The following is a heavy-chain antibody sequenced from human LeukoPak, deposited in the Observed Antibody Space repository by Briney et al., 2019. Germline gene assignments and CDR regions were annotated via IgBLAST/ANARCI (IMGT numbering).Heavy chain of an antibody. J-gene: IGHJ4*01. Sequence: PGGSLRLSCAASGSTFSSYWMAWVRQTPGKGLEWVSTLSGSGITTYYADSVKGRFTISRDNSKNTLYLQMNTLRAEDSALYYCAKGIYSSGWSYFDYWGHGTLVTVSS. CDR2: LSGSGITT. D-gene: IGHD6-19*01. CDR1: GSTFSSYW. CDR3: AKGIYSSGWSYFDY. V-gene: IGHV3-23*01.